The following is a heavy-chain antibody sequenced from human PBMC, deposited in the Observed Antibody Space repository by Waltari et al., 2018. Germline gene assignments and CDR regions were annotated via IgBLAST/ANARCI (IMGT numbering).Heavy chain of an antibody. CDR3: ARESITAFHIDY. V-gene: IGHV3-74*01. J-gene: IGHJ4*02. CDR2: FNSDGSSTST. D-gene: IGHD6-6*01. CDR1: GFTFSSTW. Sequence: EAQLVESGGGLVQPGGSLRLSCAASGFTFSSTWMHWVRQAPGKGLVWVSRFNSDGSSTSTSYADSVEGRFTISRDNAKNTLFLQMNSLRVEDTAVYYCARESITAFHIDYWGQGTLGTVSS.